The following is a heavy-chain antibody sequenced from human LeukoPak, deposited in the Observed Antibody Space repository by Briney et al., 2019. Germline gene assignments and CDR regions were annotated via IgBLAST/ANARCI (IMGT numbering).Heavy chain of an antibody. J-gene: IGHJ4*02. CDR2: ISYDGSNK. V-gene: IGHV3-30-3*01. CDR1: GFTFSSYA. D-gene: IGHD6-19*01. Sequence: AGGSLRLSCAASGFTFSSYAMHWVRQAPGKGLEWVAVISYDGSNKYYADSVKGRFTISRDNSKNTLYLQMNSLRAEDTAVYYCAREEFVGQWLVEAPFDYWGQGTLVTVSS. CDR3: AREEFVGQWLVEAPFDY.